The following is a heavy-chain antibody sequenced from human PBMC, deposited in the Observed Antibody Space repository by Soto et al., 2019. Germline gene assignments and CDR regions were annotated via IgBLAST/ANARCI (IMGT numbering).Heavy chain of an antibody. J-gene: IGHJ4*02. Sequence: SETLSLTCTVSGGSISSYYWSWIRQPPGKGLEWIGYIYYSGSTNYNPSLKSRVTISVDTSKNQFSLKLSSVTAADTAVYYCARARPPDYDFWSGLFDYWGQGTLVTVSS. CDR2: IYYSGST. CDR1: GGSISSYY. D-gene: IGHD3-3*01. CDR3: ARARPPDYDFWSGLFDY. V-gene: IGHV4-59*01.